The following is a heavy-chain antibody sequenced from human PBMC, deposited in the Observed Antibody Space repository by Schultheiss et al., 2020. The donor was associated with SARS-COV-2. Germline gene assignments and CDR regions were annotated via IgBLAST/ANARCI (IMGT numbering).Heavy chain of an antibody. CDR3: ARDCSGGSCHPY. Sequence: SQTLSLTCTVSGGSISSGGYYWSWIRQHPGKGLEWIGYIYYSGSTYYNPSLKSRVTISVDTSKNQVTLNLNSVTAADTAVFYCARDCSGGSCHPYWGQGTLVTVSS. J-gene: IGHJ4*02. CDR1: GGSISSGGYY. D-gene: IGHD2-15*01. CDR2: IYYSGST. V-gene: IGHV4-31*03.